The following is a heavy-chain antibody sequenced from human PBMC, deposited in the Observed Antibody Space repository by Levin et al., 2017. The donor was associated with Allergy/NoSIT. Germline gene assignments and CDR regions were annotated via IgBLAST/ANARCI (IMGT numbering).Heavy chain of an antibody. Sequence: SETLSLTCTVSGGSISSYYWSWIRQPPGKGLEWIGYIYYSGSTNYNPSLKSRVTISVDTSKNQFSLKLSSVTAADTAVYYCARRRRYCSGGSCYSGFDYWGQGTLVTVSS. CDR1: GGSISSYY. CDR3: ARRRRYCSGGSCYSGFDY. CDR2: IYYSGST. V-gene: IGHV4-59*08. D-gene: IGHD2-15*01. J-gene: IGHJ4*02.